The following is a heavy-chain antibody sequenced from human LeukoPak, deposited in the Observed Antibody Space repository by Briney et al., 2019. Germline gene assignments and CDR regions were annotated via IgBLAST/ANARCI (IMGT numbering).Heavy chain of an antibody. V-gene: IGHV3-53*01. CDR1: GFSVSNDY. CDR2: IHIDGTT. J-gene: IGHJ4*02. D-gene: IGHD6-6*01. CDR3: ARDRPWGGLNGFDY. Sequence: GGSLRLSCAASGFSVSNDYMSWVPQGPGKGVEGVSVIHIDGTTYYADSVKGRFTISRDNYRNALILYMDRLGAEDTAIYYCARDRPWGGLNGFDYWGQGTLVTVSS.